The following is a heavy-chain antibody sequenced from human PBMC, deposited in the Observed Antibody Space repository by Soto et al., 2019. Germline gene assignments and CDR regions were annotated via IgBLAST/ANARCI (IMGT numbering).Heavy chain of an antibody. CDR3: ARESVVARDYYYYGMDV. D-gene: IGHD6-6*01. V-gene: IGHV1-69*12. CDR2: IIPIFGTA. Sequence: QVQLVQSGAEVKKPGSSVKVSCKASGGTFSSYAISWVRQAPGQGLEWMGGIIPIFGTANYAQKFQGRVTITADESTSTAYMELSNLRSVDTAVYYCARESVVARDYYYYGMDVWGQGTMVTVSS. CDR1: GGTFSSYA. J-gene: IGHJ6*02.